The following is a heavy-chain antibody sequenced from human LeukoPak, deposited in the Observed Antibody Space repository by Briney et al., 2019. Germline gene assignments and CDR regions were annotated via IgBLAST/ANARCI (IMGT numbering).Heavy chain of an antibody. CDR1: GFTFSVYA. CDR3: VKDGLAFCGGDCYSYFDY. Sequence: PGGSLRLSCSASGFTFSVYAIHWVRQAPGKGLEYVSTIIINGGSTYYADSVKGRFTISRDNSKNTVSLQMSSLRAEDTALYYCVKDGLAFCGGDCYSYFDYWGQGTLVTVSS. CDR2: IIINGGST. D-gene: IGHD2-21*02. J-gene: IGHJ4*02. V-gene: IGHV3-64D*06.